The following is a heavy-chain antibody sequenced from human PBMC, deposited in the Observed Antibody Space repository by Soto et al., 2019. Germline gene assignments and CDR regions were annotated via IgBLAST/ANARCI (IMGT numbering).Heavy chain of an antibody. CDR2: ISYDGSNK. CDR3: ARLSFGGNLAYCGGDCYPTDYYYYYGMDV. CDR1: GFTFSSYA. J-gene: IGHJ6*02. V-gene: IGHV3-30-3*01. Sequence: GGSLRLSCAASGFTFSSYAMHWVRQAPGKGLEWVAVISYDGSNKYYADSVKGRFTISRDNSKNTLYLQMNSLRAEDTAVYYCARLSFGGNLAYCGGDCYPTDYYYYYGMDVWGQGTTVTVSS. D-gene: IGHD2-21*02.